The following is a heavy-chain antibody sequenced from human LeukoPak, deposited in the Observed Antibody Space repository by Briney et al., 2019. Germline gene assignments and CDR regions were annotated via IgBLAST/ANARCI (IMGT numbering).Heavy chain of an antibody. CDR3: ARGGGLDV. Sequence: GSLRLSCAASGFTVSNNYMSWVRQAPGKGLEWVSVIYSGGSTYYADSVKGRFTISRDNAKNSLYLQMSNLRAEDTAVYFCARGGGLDVWGQGATVTVSS. CDR1: GFTVSNNY. CDR2: IYSGGST. V-gene: IGHV3-53*03. J-gene: IGHJ6*02.